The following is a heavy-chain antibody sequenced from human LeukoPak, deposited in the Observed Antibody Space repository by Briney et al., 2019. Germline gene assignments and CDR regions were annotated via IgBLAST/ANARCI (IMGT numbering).Heavy chain of an antibody. CDR3: TRGLLWFGELSPPGY. Sequence: ASVKVSCKASGYTFTSYAMHWVRQAPGQRLEWMGWINAGNDNTKYSQKFQGRVTITRDTSASTVYMELSSLRSEDTAVYYCTRGLLWFGELSPPGYWGQGTLVTVSS. V-gene: IGHV1-3*01. J-gene: IGHJ4*02. CDR1: GYTFTSYA. D-gene: IGHD3-10*01. CDR2: INAGNDNT.